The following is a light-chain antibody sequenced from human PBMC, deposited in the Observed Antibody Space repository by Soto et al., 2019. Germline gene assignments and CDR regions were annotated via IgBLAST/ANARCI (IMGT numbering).Light chain of an antibody. CDR3: QQYNNWWT. CDR1: QSVSSY. Sequence: EIVLSQSPATLSLSPGERATLSCRASQSVSSYLAWYQQKPGQAPRLLIYAASTRATGIPARFIGNGSGTEFTLTISSLQSEDFAVYYCQQYNNWWTFGQGTKVDIK. V-gene: IGKV3D-15*01. J-gene: IGKJ1*01. CDR2: AAS.